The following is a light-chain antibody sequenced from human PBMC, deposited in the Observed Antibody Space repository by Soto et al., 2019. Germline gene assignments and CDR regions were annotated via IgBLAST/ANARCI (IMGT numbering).Light chain of an antibody. Sequence: VLTQSPVTLSLSPGERATLSCRASQSFRGLLAWYQQKPGQAPRLLIYDAYNRATGIPPRFSGSGSGTDFTLTISSLEPEDSAVYYCQQRHMWPITFGQGTRLEIK. V-gene: IGKV3-11*01. J-gene: IGKJ5*01. CDR2: DAY. CDR3: QQRHMWPIT. CDR1: QSFRGL.